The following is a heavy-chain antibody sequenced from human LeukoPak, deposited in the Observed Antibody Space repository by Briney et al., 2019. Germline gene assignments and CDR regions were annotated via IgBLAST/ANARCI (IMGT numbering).Heavy chain of an antibody. Sequence: ASVKVSCKASGYTFTGYYMHWVRQAPGQGLEWMGWINPNSGGTNYAQKFQGWVTMTRDTSISTAYMELSRLRSDDTAVYYCARGITMVRGVMRLDYFDYWGQGTLVTVSS. V-gene: IGHV1-2*04. J-gene: IGHJ4*02. D-gene: IGHD3-10*01. CDR3: ARGITMVRGVMRLDYFDY. CDR2: INPNSGGT. CDR1: GYTFTGYY.